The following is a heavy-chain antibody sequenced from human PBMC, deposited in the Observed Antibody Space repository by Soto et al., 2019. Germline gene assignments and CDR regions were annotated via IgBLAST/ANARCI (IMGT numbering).Heavy chain of an antibody. V-gene: IGHV4-34*01. CDR3: ATRITVFGLLIPPFDP. Sequence: XETLSLTCAVYGGSVNGYYWNWIRQPPGKGLEWIGEINHTGGTHYNPSLKSRATMSVDTSKNQFSLRLSSVTAADTAIYYCATRITVFGLLIPPFDPWGQGTQVTVSS. D-gene: IGHD3-3*01. CDR2: INHTGGT. CDR1: GGSVNGYY. J-gene: IGHJ5*02.